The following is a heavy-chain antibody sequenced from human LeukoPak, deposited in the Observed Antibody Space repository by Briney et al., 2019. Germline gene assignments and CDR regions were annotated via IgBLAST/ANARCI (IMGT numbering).Heavy chain of an antibody. J-gene: IGHJ4*02. CDR2: IYYSGST. V-gene: IGHV4-34*01. CDR1: GGSFSGYY. D-gene: IGHD6-19*01. CDR3: ARSPIAVAGINYFDY. Sequence: SETLSLTCAVYGGSFSGYYWSWIRQPPGKGLEWIGSIYYSGSTYYNPSLKSRVTISVDTSKNQFSLKLSSVTAADTAVYYCARSPIAVAGINYFDYWGQGTLVTVSS.